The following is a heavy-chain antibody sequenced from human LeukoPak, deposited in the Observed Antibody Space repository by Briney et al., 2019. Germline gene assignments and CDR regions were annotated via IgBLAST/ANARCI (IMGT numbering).Heavy chain of an antibody. J-gene: IGHJ4*02. Sequence: GGSLRLSCAASGFTFSSSAMHWVRQAPGKGLEWLAVFSRDGINTYYTDSVKGRFTISRDNSKNIFYLQMNSLRIEDTAIYYCATGKLDASGFDVMLPFWGQGTLVSVSS. CDR3: ATGKLDASGFDVMLPF. CDR1: GFTFSSSA. CDR2: FSRDGINT. V-gene: IGHV3-30*10. D-gene: IGHD5-12*01.